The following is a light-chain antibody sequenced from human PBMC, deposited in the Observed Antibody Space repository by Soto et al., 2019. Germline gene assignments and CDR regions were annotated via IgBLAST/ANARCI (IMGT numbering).Light chain of an antibody. CDR3: SSYTSSSTSYV. V-gene: IGLV2-8*01. Sequence: QSALTQPPSASGSPGQSVTISCTGTSSDVGGYNYVSWYQQHPGKAPKLMIYEVSKRPSGVPDRFSGSKSGNTASLTISGLQAEDEADYYCSSYTSSSTSYVFGTGTQLTVL. CDR1: SSDVGGYNY. CDR2: EVS. J-gene: IGLJ1*01.